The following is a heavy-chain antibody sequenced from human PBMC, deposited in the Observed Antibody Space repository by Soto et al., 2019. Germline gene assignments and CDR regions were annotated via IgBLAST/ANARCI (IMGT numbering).Heavy chain of an antibody. J-gene: IGHJ3*02. V-gene: IGHV1-58*01. D-gene: IGHD2-15*01. CDR3: AAELYSGGRCCSFDI. CDR2: IIIAGGGT. Sequence: PVEVSCKASGFSFTNSSVRWVRHARGQHLEWIGYIIIAGGGTKYAQNLQGRITITRDMSTSTAYMELSSLRSEDTAIYYCAAELYSGGRCCSFDIWGQRPVVTVS. CDR1: GFSFTNSS.